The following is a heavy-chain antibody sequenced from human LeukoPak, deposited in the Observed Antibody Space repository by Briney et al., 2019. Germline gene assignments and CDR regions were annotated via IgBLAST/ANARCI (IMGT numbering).Heavy chain of an antibody. CDR3: ARSSHIVVVVAANTHYGMDV. CDR2: ISAYNGNT. V-gene: IGHV1-18*01. J-gene: IGHJ6*02. D-gene: IGHD2-15*01. Sequence: VASVKVSCKASGGTFSSYAISWVRQAPGQGLEWMGWISAYNGNTNYAQKLQGRVTMTTDTSTSTAYMELRSLRSDDTAVYYCARSSHIVVVVAANTHYGMDVWGQGTTATVSS. CDR1: GGTFSSYA.